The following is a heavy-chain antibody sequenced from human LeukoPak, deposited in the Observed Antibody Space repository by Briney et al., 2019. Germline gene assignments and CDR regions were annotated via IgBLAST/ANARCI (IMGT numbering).Heavy chain of an antibody. CDR2: ISSSSSTI. V-gene: IGHV3-48*04. D-gene: IGHD3-16*01. CDR3: ARVMLVGNTYYDYVWGSYPYDAFDI. J-gene: IGHJ3*02. Sequence: PGGSLRLSCAASGFTFSSYSMNWVRQAPGKGLEWVSYISSSSSTIYYADSVKGRFTISRDNAKNSLYLQMNSLRAEDTAVYYCARVMLVGNTYYDYVWGSYPYDAFDIWGQGTMVTVSS. CDR1: GFTFSSYS.